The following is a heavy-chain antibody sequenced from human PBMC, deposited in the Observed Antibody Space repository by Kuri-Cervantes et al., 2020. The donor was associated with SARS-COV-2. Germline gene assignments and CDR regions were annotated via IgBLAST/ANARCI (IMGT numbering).Heavy chain of an antibody. CDR1: GFTFSSYS. V-gene: IGHV3-48*04. CDR2: ISSSSSTI. J-gene: IGHJ3*02. CDR3: ASIYSSSWPDAFDI. D-gene: IGHD6-13*01. Sequence: GESLKISCAASGFTFSSYSMNWVRQAPGKGLEWVSYISSSSSTIYYADSVKGRLTISRDNAKNTLYLQMNSLRAEDTAVYYCASIYSSSWPDAFDIWGQGTMVTVSS.